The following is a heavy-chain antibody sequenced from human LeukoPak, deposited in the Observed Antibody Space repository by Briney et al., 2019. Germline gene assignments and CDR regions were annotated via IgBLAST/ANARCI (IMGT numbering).Heavy chain of an antibody. D-gene: IGHD3-22*01. CDR2: IYHSGST. Sequence: SGTLSLTCAVSGGSISSSNWWSWVRQPPGKGLEWIGEIYHSGSTNYNPSLKSRVTISVDKSKNQFSLKLSSVTAADTAVYYCARGQGYYDSSGYLMPFDYWGQGTLVTVSS. CDR1: GGSISSSNW. J-gene: IGHJ4*02. V-gene: IGHV4-4*02. CDR3: ARGQGYYDSSGYLMPFDY.